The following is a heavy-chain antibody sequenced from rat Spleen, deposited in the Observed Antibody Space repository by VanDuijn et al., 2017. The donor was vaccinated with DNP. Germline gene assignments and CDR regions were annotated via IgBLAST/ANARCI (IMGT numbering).Heavy chain of an antibody. CDR3: TRSKAPYAMDA. Sequence: EVQLVESGGGLVQPGRSMELSCVASGFSFSTFPMAWVRQAPKKGLEWVATIIYDGSNTFFGDSVKGRFTISRDNAKSTLYLQMNSLQTEDTAIYFCTRSKAPYAMDAWGQGTSVTVSS. CDR1: GFSFSTFP. V-gene: IGHV5-46*01. CDR2: IIYDGSNT. J-gene: IGHJ4*01.